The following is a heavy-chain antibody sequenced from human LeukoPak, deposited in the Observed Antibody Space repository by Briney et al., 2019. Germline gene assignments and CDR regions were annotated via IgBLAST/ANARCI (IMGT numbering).Heavy chain of an antibody. J-gene: IGHJ4*02. CDR3: AGNYGSGSFDY. CDR2: INHSGST. V-gene: IGHV4-34*01. D-gene: IGHD3-10*01. Sequence: SETLSLTCAVYGGSFSGYYWSWIRQPPGKGLEWIGEINHSGSTNYNPSLKSRVTISVDTSKNQFSLKLSSVTAADTAVYYCAGNYGSGSFDYWGQGTLVTVSS. CDR1: GGSFSGYY.